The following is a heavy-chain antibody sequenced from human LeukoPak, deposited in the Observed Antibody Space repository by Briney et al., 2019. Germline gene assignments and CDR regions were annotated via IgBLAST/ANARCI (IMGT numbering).Heavy chain of an antibody. CDR3: ARGLVIRGRLDY. CDR2: IYYSGST. D-gene: IGHD3-22*01. J-gene: IGHJ4*02. CDR1: GGSISSYY. Sequence: SETLSLTCTVSGGSISSYYWSWIRQPPGKGLGWIGYIYYSGSTNYNPSLKSRVTISVDTSKNQFSLKLSSVTAADTAVYYCARGLVIRGRLDYWGQGTLVTVSS. V-gene: IGHV4-59*01.